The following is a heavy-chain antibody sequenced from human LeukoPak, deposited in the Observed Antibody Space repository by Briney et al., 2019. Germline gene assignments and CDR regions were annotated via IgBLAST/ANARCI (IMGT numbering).Heavy chain of an antibody. CDR2: ISYDGSNK. D-gene: IGHD1-26*01. Sequence: GGSLRLSCAASGFTFNTYGMHWVRQAPGKGLEWVAVISYDGSNKYYADSVKGRFTISRDNSKNTLYLQMNSLRAEDTAVYYCAKGRGWEASYYYYYTDVWGKGTTVTISS. CDR1: GFTFNTYG. CDR3: AKGRGWEASYYYYYTDV. J-gene: IGHJ6*03. V-gene: IGHV3-30*18.